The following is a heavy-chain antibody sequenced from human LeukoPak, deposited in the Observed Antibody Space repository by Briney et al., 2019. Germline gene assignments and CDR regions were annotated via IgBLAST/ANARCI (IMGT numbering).Heavy chain of an antibody. J-gene: IGHJ4*02. CDR1: GGSMRNYY. CDR3: ARGWASSWYYFDF. CDR2: TYDSGSS. V-gene: IGHV4-59*01. Sequence: KPSETLSLTCAVSGGSMRNYYWSWIRQPPGKGLEWIGYTYDSGSSSYNPSLRSRVSISIDTSKNQFSLNLSSVTAADTAVYYCARGWASSWYYFDFWGQGTPVTVSS. D-gene: IGHD2-2*01.